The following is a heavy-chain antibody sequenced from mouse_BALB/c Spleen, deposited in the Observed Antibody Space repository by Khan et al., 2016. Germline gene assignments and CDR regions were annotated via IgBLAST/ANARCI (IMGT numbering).Heavy chain of an antibody. J-gene: IGHJ4*01. D-gene: IGHD1-1*01. CDR1: GFNIKDTY. V-gene: IGHV14-3*02. CDR2: IDPANGNT. Sequence: VQLQQSRAELVKPGASVKLSCTASGFNIKDTYMHWVKQRPEQGLEWIGRIDPANGNTKYDPKFQGKATITADTSSNTAYLQLSSLTSEDTAVYSCARGYYGSSRYAMDYWGQGTSVTVSS. CDR3: ARGYYGSSRYAMDY.